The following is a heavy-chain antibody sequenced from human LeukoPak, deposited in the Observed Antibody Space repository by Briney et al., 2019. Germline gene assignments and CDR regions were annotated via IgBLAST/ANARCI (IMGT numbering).Heavy chain of an antibody. CDR3: AREKVAAGTVFDP. D-gene: IGHD6-13*01. CDR1: GDTFTDNY. Sequence: ASVKVSCKTSGDTFTDNYLHWVRQAPGLSPEWMGWINPKSGFTKPAQKFQDRVAMTRDTSINTVYMELTRLTSDDTAVYYCAREKVAAGTVFDPWGQGTLITVSS. J-gene: IGHJ5*02. V-gene: IGHV1-2*02. CDR2: INPKSGFT.